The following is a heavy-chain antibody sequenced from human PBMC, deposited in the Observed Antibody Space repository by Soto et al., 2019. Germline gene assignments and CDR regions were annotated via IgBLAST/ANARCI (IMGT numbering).Heavy chain of an antibody. Sequence: EVQLVESGGGLVQPGRSLRLSCAASGFTFDDYAMHWVRQAPGKGLEWVSGISWNSGSIGYADSVKGRFTISRDNAKKALYLQMTSLRAEDTDLYYCAKDIRAYGDSPFDAFDIWGQGTMVTVSS. V-gene: IGHV3-9*01. J-gene: IGHJ3*02. CDR2: ISWNSGSI. D-gene: IGHD4-17*01. CDR1: GFTFDDYA. CDR3: AKDIRAYGDSPFDAFDI.